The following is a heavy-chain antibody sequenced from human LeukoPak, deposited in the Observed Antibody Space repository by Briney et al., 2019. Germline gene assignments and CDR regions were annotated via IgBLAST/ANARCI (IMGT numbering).Heavy chain of an antibody. D-gene: IGHD6-13*01. V-gene: IGHV3-21*01. CDR1: GFTFSGYS. CDR2: ISSSSSYT. Sequence: GGSPRLSCAAAGFTFSGYSMNWVRQAPGKGLEWVSSISSSSSYTYYGDSVKGRFTISRDNAKNSLYLQLNSLRAEDTAVYYCASGSIVAYYFDYWGQGTLVTVSS. J-gene: IGHJ4*02. CDR3: ASGSIVAYYFDY.